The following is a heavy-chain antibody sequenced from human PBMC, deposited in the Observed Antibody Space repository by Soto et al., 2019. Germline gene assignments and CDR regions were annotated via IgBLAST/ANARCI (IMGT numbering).Heavy chain of an antibody. V-gene: IGHV4-30-2*01. J-gene: IGHJ6*02. CDR2: IYHSGST. Sequence: QLQLQESGSGLVKPSQTLSLTCAVPGGTFSSGGYSWSWLRQPPGMGLEWIGYIYHSGSTYYNPFLKSRGTISVDRSKNKFSLKLSSVTAADTAVYYCARANYGDYGYGMDVWGQGTTVTVSS. CDR3: ARANYGDYGYGMDV. D-gene: IGHD4-17*01. CDR1: GGTFSSGGYS.